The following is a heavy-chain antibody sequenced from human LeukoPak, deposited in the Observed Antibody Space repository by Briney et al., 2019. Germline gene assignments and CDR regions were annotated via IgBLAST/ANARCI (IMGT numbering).Heavy chain of an antibody. Sequence: SETLSLTCAVYSGSFSGYSWSWIRQPPGKGLEWIGEINHSGSTNYSPSLKSRVTISVDTSSSQFSLSLSSVTAADTAVYYCARDQYYGSGSYYSSYYYYYYMDVWGKGTTVTVSS. J-gene: IGHJ6*03. V-gene: IGHV4-34*01. D-gene: IGHD3-10*01. CDR3: ARDQYYGSGSYYSSYYYYYYMDV. CDR1: SGSFSGYS. CDR2: INHSGST.